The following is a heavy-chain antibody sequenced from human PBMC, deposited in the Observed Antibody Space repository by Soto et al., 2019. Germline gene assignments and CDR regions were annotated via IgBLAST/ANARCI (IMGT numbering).Heavy chain of an antibody. CDR2: IHHTGAT. CDR3: SPYSYYDHNSGYHDS. Sequence: AETLSLTCTVAGGSITRRNHYWGWVRQPPGKGLEWVASIHHTGATYYNPSLRSRIKISIDTSKNRFSLSLTSVTAADTATYFCSPYSYYDHNSGYHDSWGQGTLVTVSS. D-gene: IGHD3-16*01. V-gene: IGHV4-39*01. J-gene: IGHJ4*02. CDR1: GGSITRRNHY.